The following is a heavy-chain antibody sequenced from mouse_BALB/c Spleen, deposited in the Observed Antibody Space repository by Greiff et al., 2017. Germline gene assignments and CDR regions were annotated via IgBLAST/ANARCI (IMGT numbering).Heavy chain of an antibody. CDR1: GYAFTNYL. J-gene: IGHJ4*01. V-gene: IGHV1-54*03. D-gene: IGHD1-1*02. CDR2: INPGSGGT. CDR3: AISLWPGAMDY. Sequence: VQLQQSGAELVRPGTSVKVSCKASGYAFTNYLIEWVKQRPGQGLEWIGVINPGSGGTNYNEKFKGKATLTADKSSSTAYMQLSSLTSDDSAVYFCAISLWPGAMDYWGQGTSVTVSS.